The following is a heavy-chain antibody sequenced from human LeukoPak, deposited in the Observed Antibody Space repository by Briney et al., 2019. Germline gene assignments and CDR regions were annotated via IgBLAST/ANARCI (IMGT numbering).Heavy chain of an antibody. CDR1: GYTFTTYH. CDR2: INPSGGSA. Sequence: ASVKVSCKASGYTFTTYHMHWVRQAPGQGLEWMGIINPSGGSATYAQRFRGRVTMTSDTSTGTVYMELRSLTSEDTAMYYCARDHSPPATSVGTTYYFDYWGQRTLVTVSS. D-gene: IGHD1-1*01. CDR3: ARDHSPPATSVGTTYYFDY. V-gene: IGHV1-46*01. J-gene: IGHJ4*02.